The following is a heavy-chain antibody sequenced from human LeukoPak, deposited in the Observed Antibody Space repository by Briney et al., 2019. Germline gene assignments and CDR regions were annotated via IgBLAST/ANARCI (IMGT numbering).Heavy chain of an antibody. V-gene: IGHV1-18*01. CDR1: GYTFTSYG. D-gene: IGHD3-9*01. Sequence: ASVKVSCKASGYTFTSYGISWVRQAPGQGLEWMGWISAYNGNTNYAQKLQGRVTMTTDTSTRTAYMGLRSLRSDDTAVYYCARKKRDYDILTGYYNHDAFDIWGQGTMVTVSS. J-gene: IGHJ3*02. CDR2: ISAYNGNT. CDR3: ARKKRDYDILTGYYNHDAFDI.